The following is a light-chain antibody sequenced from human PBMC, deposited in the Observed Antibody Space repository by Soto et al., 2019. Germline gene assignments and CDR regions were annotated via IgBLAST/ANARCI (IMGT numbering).Light chain of an antibody. V-gene: IGKV1-39*01. J-gene: IGKJ4*01. CDR1: QSISNY. Sequence: DIQMTQSSSSLSASVGDRVTITCRASQSISNYLNWYQQKPGKAPKLLIYAASSLQSGVPSRFSGSGSGTDFTLTISSLQPEDFATYYCHQSYNTPLTFGGGTKVEIK. CDR2: AAS. CDR3: HQSYNTPLT.